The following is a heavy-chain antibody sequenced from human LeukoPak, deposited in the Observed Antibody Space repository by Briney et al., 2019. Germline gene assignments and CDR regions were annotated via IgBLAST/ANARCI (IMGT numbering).Heavy chain of an antibody. D-gene: IGHD2-15*01. V-gene: IGHV1-69*13. CDR3: ARVRCSGGSCPYYYYYYYMDV. Sequence: SVKVSCKASGGTFSSYAISWVRQAPGQGLEWMGGIIPIFGTPNYAQKFQGRVTITADESTSTAYMELSSLRSEDTAVYYCARVRCSGGSCPYYYYYYYMDVWGKGTTVTVSS. CDR1: GGTFSSYA. CDR2: IIPIFGTP. J-gene: IGHJ6*03.